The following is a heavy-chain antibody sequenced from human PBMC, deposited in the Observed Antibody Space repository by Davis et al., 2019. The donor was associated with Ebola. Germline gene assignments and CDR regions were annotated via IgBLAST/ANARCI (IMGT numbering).Heavy chain of an antibody. CDR3: ARVGTTVTTIDY. Sequence: ASVKVSCKASGYTFNSYYIHWVRQAPGQGLEWMGWITAHNGKTNYAQKVQGRVTMTTDTSTSTAYLDLRSLKSDDTAVYYCARVGTTVTTIDYWGQGTLVTVSS. D-gene: IGHD4-17*01. V-gene: IGHV1-18*04. CDR1: GYTFNSYY. J-gene: IGHJ4*02. CDR2: ITAHNGKT.